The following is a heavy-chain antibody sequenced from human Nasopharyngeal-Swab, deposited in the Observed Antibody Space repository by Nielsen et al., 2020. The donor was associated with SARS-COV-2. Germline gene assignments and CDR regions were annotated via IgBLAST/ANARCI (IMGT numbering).Heavy chain of an antibody. J-gene: IGHJ6*02. D-gene: IGHD3-3*01. V-gene: IGHV4-59*12. CDR2: IYYSGST. CDR3: ARGTNYDFWSGYYHPYGMDV. CDR1: GGSIGSYY. Sequence: SETLSLTCTVSGGSIGSYYWSWIRQPPGKGLEWIGYIYYSGSTNYNPSLKSRVTISVDTSKNQFSLKLSSVTAADTAVYYCARGTNYDFWSGYYHPYGMDVWGQGTTVTVSS.